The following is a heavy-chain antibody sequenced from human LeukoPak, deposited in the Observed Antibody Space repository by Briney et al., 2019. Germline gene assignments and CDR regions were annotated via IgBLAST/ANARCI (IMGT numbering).Heavy chain of an antibody. CDR2: ISGSGGNT. J-gene: IGHJ4*02. V-gene: IGHV3-23*01. Sequence: GGSLRLSCAASGFTFSSHGMNWVRQAPGKGLEWVSGISGSGGNTYYADSVKGRFTISRDNSKNTLYLQMNSLKTEDTAVYYCTRAGRYYDPFDYWGQGTLVTVSS. CDR1: GFTFSSHG. D-gene: IGHD3-22*01. CDR3: TRAGRYYDPFDY.